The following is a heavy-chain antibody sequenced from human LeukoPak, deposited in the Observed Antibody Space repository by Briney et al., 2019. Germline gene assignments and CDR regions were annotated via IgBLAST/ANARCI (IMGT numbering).Heavy chain of an antibody. CDR2: IYYSGST. J-gene: IGHJ3*02. V-gene: IGHV4-59*01. D-gene: IGHD1-14*01. CDR3: ARDAGLDAFDI. Sequence: SETLSLTCTVSGGSISSYYWSWIRQPPGKGLEWIGCIYYSGSTNYNPSLKSRVTISVDTSKNQFSLKLSSVTAADTAVYYCARDAGLDAFDIWGQGTMVTVSS. CDR1: GGSISSYY.